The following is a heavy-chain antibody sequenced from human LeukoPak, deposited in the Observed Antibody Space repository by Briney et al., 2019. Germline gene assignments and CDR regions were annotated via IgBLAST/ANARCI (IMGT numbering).Heavy chain of an antibody. Sequence: GASVKVSCKASGYTFTSYGICWVRQAPGQGLEWMGWISAYNGNTNYAQKLQGRVTMTTDTSTSTAYMELRSLRSDDTAVYYCARDGISRQQLVSGRAFDIWGQGTMVTVSS. D-gene: IGHD6-13*01. V-gene: IGHV1-18*01. CDR3: ARDGISRQQLVSGRAFDI. CDR1: GYTFTSYG. J-gene: IGHJ3*02. CDR2: ISAYNGNT.